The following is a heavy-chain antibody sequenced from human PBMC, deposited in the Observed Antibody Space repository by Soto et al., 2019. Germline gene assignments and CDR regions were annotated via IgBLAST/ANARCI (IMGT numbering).Heavy chain of an antibody. Sequence: QVQLVESGGGVVQPGRSLRLSCAASGFSLRTYGMHWVRQAPGKGLEWVAVISSDGSDKYHKDSVKGRFTISRDNSKNTLYLQMNSLRAEDTAVYFCATINDPRAYYYYAMDVWGQGTTVTVSS. V-gene: IGHV3-30*03. CDR1: GFSLRTYG. CDR2: ISSDGSDK. D-gene: IGHD1-1*01. CDR3: ATINDPRAYYYYAMDV. J-gene: IGHJ6*02.